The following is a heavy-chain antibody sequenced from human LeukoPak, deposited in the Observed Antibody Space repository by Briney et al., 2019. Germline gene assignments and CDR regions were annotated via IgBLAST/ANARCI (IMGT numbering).Heavy chain of an antibody. J-gene: IGHJ3*02. D-gene: IGHD6-19*01. V-gene: IGHV4-59*12. Sequence: SETLSLTCTVSGGSISSYYWSWIRQPPGKGLEWLGFIYYTGSTNYNPSLKSRVTISVDTSKNQFSVDLSSVTAADTAVYYCAREVVAGPGAFDIWGQGTMVTVSS. CDR1: GGSISSYY. CDR3: AREVVAGPGAFDI. CDR2: IYYTGST.